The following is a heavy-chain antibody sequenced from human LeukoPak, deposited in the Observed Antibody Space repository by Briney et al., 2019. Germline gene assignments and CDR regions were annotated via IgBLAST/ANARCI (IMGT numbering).Heavy chain of an antibody. J-gene: IGHJ5*02. D-gene: IGHD6-19*01. Sequence: GASVTVSCKASGYTFTSYYMHWVRQAPGQGLEWMGIINPSGGSTSYAQKFQGRVTMTRDMSTSTVYMELSSLRSEDTAVYYCARVSSSGWYRFDPWGQGTLVTVSS. CDR3: ARVSSSGWYRFDP. V-gene: IGHV1-46*01. CDR2: INPSGGST. CDR1: GYTFTSYY.